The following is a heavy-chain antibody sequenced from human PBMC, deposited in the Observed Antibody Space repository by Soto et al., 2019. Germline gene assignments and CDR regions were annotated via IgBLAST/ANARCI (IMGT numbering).Heavy chain of an antibody. CDR3: ARDRGNMVAIFHHYYGMDV. CDR2: INPDSGDT. V-gene: IGHV1-2*02. J-gene: IGHJ6*02. D-gene: IGHD3-3*02. Sequence: ASVKVSCKASGYTFTGQYMHWVRQAPGQGLEWMGWINPDSGDTKYAQKFQGRVTMTRDTSISTVYMELSRLKSDDTAVYYCARDRGNMVAIFHHYYGMDVWGQGATVTVSS. CDR1: GYTFTGQY.